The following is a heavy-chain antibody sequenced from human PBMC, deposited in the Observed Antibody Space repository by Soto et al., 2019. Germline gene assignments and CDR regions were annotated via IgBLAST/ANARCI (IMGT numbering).Heavy chain of an antibody. Sequence: QVQLQESGPGLVKPSETLSLTCTVSGGSISSYYWSWIRQPPGKGLEWIGYIYYSGSTNYNPSLKGRVNISVDTSKNQFSLKLSSVTAADTAVYYCARALILTGYYIHDAFDIWGQGTMVTVSS. V-gene: IGHV4-59*01. CDR1: GGSISSYY. D-gene: IGHD3-9*01. CDR3: ARALILTGYYIHDAFDI. J-gene: IGHJ3*02. CDR2: IYYSGST.